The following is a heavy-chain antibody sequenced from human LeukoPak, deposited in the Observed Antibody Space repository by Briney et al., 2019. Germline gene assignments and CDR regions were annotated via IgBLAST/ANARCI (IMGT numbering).Heavy chain of an antibody. J-gene: IGHJ4*02. D-gene: IGHD6-19*01. CDR1: GFTFSGYW. CDR3: ARARVSSGWYGFFDY. Sequence: PGGTLRLSCAASGFTFSGYWMHWVRQAPGKGLVWVSDINTDGSSTNYAGSVRRRLTIVGDNPKNTLHGPRNSMRAEDTAVYYCARARVSSGWYGFFDYWGQGTLVTVSS. CDR2: INTDGSST. V-gene: IGHV3-74*01.